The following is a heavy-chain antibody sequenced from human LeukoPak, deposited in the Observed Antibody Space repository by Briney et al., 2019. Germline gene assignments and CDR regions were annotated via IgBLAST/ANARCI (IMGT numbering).Heavy chain of an antibody. CDR3: ARGPSIAAAGSGEYYYYGMDV. V-gene: IGHV4-30-2*01. D-gene: IGHD6-13*01. J-gene: IGHJ6*02. CDR2: IYHSGST. Sequence: SQTLSLTCAVSGGSISSGGYSWSWIRQPPGKGLEWIGYIYHSGSTYYNPSLKSRVTISVDRSKNQFSLKLSSVTAADTAVYYCARGPSIAAAGSGEYYYYGMDVWGQGTTVTVSS. CDR1: GGSISSGGYS.